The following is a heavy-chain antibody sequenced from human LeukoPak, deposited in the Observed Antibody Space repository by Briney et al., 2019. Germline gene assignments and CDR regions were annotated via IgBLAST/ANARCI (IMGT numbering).Heavy chain of an antibody. V-gene: IGHV4-59*01. CDR2: IYYSGST. CDR3: ARAQWELVGGDDAFDI. D-gene: IGHD1-26*01. CDR1: GGSISGYY. Sequence: PSETLSLTCTASGGSISGYYWSWIRQPPGKGLEWVGYIYYSGSTYYTPSLKRRVTILVDTSKNQFSLTLSSMNAADTDVYYFARAQWELVGGDDAFDIWGQGKMVTVTS. J-gene: IGHJ3*02.